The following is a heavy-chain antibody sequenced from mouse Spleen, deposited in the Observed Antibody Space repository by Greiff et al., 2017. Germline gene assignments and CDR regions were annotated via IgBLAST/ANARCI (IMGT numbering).Heavy chain of an antibody. CDR1: GYTFTSYD. CDR3: ARGGITTVVATGGAMDY. J-gene: IGHJ4*01. CDR2: IYPRDGST. V-gene: IGHV1-85*01. Sequence: QVQLQQSGPELVKPGASVKLSCKASGYTFTSYDINWVKQRPGQGLEWIGWIYPRDGSTKYNEKFKGKATLTVDTSSSTAYMELHSLTSEDSAVYFCARGGITTVVATGGAMDYWGQGTSVTVSS. D-gene: IGHD1-1*01.